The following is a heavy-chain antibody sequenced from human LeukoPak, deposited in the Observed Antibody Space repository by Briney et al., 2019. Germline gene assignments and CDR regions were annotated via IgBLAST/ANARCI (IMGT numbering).Heavy chain of an antibody. D-gene: IGHD5-12*01. CDR1: GFTFSSYT. Sequence: GGSLRLSCAASGFTFSSYTMNWVRQAPGKGLEWVSSISSSSSYIYYADSVEGRFTISRDNAKNSLYLQMSSLRAEDTAVYYCARSEGGYASYWGQGTLVTVSS. V-gene: IGHV3-21*01. CDR3: ARSEGGYASY. J-gene: IGHJ4*02. CDR2: ISSSSSYI.